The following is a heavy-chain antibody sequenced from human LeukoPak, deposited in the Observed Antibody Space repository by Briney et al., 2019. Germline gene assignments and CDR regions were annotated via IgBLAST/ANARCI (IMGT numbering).Heavy chain of an antibody. Sequence: GASVKVSCKASGYSFTSYGISWVRQAPGQGLEWMGWISAYNTNTNYAQNLQGRVTVTTDTSTSTAYMELRSLRSDDTAVYYCARGSMVRGVKRWFDPWGQGTLVTVSS. CDR1: GYSFTSYG. D-gene: IGHD3-10*01. CDR3: ARGSMVRGVKRWFDP. V-gene: IGHV1-18*01. CDR2: ISAYNTNT. J-gene: IGHJ5*02.